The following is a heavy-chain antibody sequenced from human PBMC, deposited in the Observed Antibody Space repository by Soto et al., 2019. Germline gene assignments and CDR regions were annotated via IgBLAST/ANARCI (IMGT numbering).Heavy chain of an antibody. CDR1: GFTFSSYA. Sequence: PGGSLRLSCAASGFTFSSYAMSWVRQAPGKGLEWVSAISGSGGSTYYADSVKGRFTISRDNSKNTLYLQMNSLRAEDTAVYYCAKDTWNYASKGPYYGMDVWGQGTTVTVSS. CDR3: AKDTWNYASKGPYYGMDV. J-gene: IGHJ6*02. V-gene: IGHV3-23*01. CDR2: ISGSGGST. D-gene: IGHD1-7*01.